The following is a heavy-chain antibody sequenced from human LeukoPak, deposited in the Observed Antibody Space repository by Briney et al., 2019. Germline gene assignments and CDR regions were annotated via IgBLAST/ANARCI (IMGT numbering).Heavy chain of an antibody. CDR3: ARLGRSGSYSQFYYYYYMDV. D-gene: IGHD1-26*01. J-gene: IGHJ6*03. CDR2: IYTSGST. V-gene: IGHV4-4*09. CDR1: GGSISSYY. Sequence: SETLSLTCTVSGGSISSYYWSWIRQPLGKGLEWIGYIYTSGSTNYNPSLKSRVTISADTSKNQFSLKLSSVTAADTAAYYCARLGRSGSYSQFYYYYYMDVWGKGTTVTVSS.